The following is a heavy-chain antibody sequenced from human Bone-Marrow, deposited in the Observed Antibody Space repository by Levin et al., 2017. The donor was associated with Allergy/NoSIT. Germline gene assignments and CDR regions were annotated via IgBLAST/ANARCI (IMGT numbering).Heavy chain of an antibody. V-gene: IGHV2-70*11. J-gene: IGHJ6*03. CDR1: GFSLSTGGLC. CDR3: ARTVPAKSFYFSYYMDV. D-gene: IGHD2/OR15-2a*01. CDR2: IDWEDDK. Sequence: SVSGPTLVKPTQTLTLTCTFSGFSLSTGGLCVSWLRQPPGKALEWLARIDWEDDKYYSTSLETRLTLSKDTAKNQVVLTLTDMDPVDTGTYFCARTVPAKSFYFSYYMDVWGTGTTVTVSS.